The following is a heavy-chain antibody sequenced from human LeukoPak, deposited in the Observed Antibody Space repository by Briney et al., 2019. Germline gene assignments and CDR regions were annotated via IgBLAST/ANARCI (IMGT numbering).Heavy chain of an antibody. V-gene: IGHV3-30*02. CDR1: GFIFSNYG. CDR3: AKHDSSSYY. D-gene: IGHD3-22*01. Sequence: GGSLRLSCAASGFIFSNYGMHWVRQAPGKGLEWVAFMRSDGSDKCYADSVKGRFTISRDNSKNTLYLQMNSLRAEDTALYYCAKHDSSSYYWGQGTLVTVSS. J-gene: IGHJ4*02. CDR2: MRSDGSDK.